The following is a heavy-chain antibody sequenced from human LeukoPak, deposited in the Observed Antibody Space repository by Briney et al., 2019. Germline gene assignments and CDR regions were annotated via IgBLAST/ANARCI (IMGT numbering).Heavy chain of an antibody. CDR1: GFMFCDGT. V-gene: IGHV3-23*01. D-gene: IGHD2-8*01. CDR3: AKDRSCTNDVCHGDFDY. CDR2: ISGSGGST. J-gene: IGHJ4*02. Sequence: GGSLRLSCAASGFMFCDGTMHWVRQAPGKGLEWVSTISGSGGSTYYADSVKGRFTISRDNSKNTVYLQMNSLRAEDTAVYYCAKDRSCTNDVCHGDFDYWGQGTLVTVSS.